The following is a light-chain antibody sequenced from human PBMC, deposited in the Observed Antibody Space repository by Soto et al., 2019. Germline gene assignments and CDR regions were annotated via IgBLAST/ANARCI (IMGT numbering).Light chain of an antibody. V-gene: IGKV3-20*01. J-gene: IGKJ3*01. Sequence: EIVLTQSPGTLSLFPGERATLSCRASQSVASSYLAWYQQKPGQAPRLVIHGASSRATGIPDRFSGSGSRTDFILTISRLEPQDFAVYYCQQYGNSHFTFGPGTKVDI. CDR3: QQYGNSHFT. CDR2: GAS. CDR1: QSVASSY.